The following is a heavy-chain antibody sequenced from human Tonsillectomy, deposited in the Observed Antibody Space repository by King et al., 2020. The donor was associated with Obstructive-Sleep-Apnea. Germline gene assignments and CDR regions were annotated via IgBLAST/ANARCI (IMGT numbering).Heavy chain of an antibody. Sequence: VQLVESGGGLVQPGGSLRLSCAASGFTFSSYVMNWVRQAPGKGLEWVSHMRRSSSTLYYSDSVKGLFTISRDNAKNSLYLQMNSLRAEDPAGYYCARDLRGYECLDYWGQGTLVTVSS. D-gene: IGHD5-12*01. J-gene: IGHJ4*02. V-gene: IGHV3-48*04. CDR1: GFTFSSYV. CDR3: ARDLRGYECLDY. CDR2: MRRSSSTL.